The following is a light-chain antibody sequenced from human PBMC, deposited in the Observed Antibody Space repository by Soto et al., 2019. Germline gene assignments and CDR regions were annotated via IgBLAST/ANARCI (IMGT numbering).Light chain of an antibody. CDR3: QHYNSYSEA. Sequence: DSQITQSPSALSGSVGDRVTISCRASQTISSWLAWYQQKPGKAPKLLIYKASTLKSGVPSRFSGSGSGTEFTLTISSLQPDDFATYYCQHYNSYSEAFGQGTKVDI. J-gene: IGKJ1*01. CDR2: KAS. V-gene: IGKV1-5*03. CDR1: QTISSW.